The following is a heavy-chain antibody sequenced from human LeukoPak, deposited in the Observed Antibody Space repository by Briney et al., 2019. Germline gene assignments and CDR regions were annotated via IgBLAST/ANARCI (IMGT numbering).Heavy chain of an antibody. V-gene: IGHV1-2*04. CDR2: INPNSGGT. Sequence: GASVKVSCKASGYTFTSYYMHWVRQAPGQGVEWMGWINPNSGGTNYAQKFHGWVTMTRDTSISTAYMELSRLRSDDTAVYYCARESYCSGGSCYSGWFDPWGQGTLVTVSS. CDR1: GYTFTSYY. J-gene: IGHJ5*02. CDR3: ARESYCSGGSCYSGWFDP. D-gene: IGHD2-15*01.